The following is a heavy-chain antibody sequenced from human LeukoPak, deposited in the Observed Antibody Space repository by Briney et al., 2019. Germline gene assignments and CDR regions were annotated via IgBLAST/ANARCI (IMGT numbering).Heavy chain of an antibody. Sequence: NPSETLSLTCTVSGGSISSYYWSWIRQPPGKGLEWIGEINHSGSTNYNPSLKSRVTISVDTSKNQFSLKLSSVTAADTAVYYCARGSLAARAFDYWGQGTLVTVSS. CDR1: GGSISSYY. V-gene: IGHV4-34*01. CDR3: ARGSLAARAFDY. CDR2: INHSGST. J-gene: IGHJ4*02. D-gene: IGHD6-6*01.